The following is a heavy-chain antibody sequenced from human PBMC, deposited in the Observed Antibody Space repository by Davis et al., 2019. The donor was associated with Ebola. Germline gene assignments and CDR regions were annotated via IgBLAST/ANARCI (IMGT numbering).Heavy chain of an antibody. V-gene: IGHV3-53*01. J-gene: IGHJ3*01. CDR3: VRDPRGMT. CDR1: GFSVANKY. Sequence: GESLKISCAASGFSVANKYMSWVRQAPGKGLEWVSLIHSGGHTKYRDSVRGRSAISRDSAGNTVSLQMNSLRVEDSGVYYCVRDPRGMTWGPGTMVTVPS. CDR2: IHSGGHT.